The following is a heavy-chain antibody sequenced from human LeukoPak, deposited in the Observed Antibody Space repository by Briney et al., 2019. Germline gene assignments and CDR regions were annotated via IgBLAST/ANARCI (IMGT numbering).Heavy chain of an antibody. V-gene: IGHV1-8*01. J-gene: IGHJ4*02. CDR2: MNPNSGNT. CDR3: ARVGYYYDGTDY. CDR1: GGTFTSYD. Sequence: ASVKVSCRASGGTFTSYDINWVRQATGQGLEWMGWMNPNSGNTGYAQKFQGRVTMTRNTSISTAYMELSSLRSEDTAVYYCARVGYYYDGTDYWGQGTLVTVSS. D-gene: IGHD3-22*01.